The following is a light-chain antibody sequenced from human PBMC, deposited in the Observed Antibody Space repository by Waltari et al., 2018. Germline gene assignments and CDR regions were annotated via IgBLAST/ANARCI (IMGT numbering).Light chain of an antibody. J-gene: IGKJ3*01. CDR2: AAS. Sequence: DIQMTQSPSSVSASVGDRVTITCRASQAIHTWLAWYQQKPGKAPKLLISAASSLQSGVPSRFSGSGSGTDFTLTISSLQPEDFASYDCQEANMFPFTFGPGTKVDIK. CDR3: QEANMFPFT. CDR1: QAIHTW. V-gene: IGKV1D-12*01.